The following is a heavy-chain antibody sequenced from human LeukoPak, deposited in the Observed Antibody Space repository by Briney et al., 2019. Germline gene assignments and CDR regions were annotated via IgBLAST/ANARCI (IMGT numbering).Heavy chain of an antibody. D-gene: IGHD3-3*01. CDR3: AKGRGLRFYDWLLKKDAFDI. CDR1: GFTFEDYG. Sequence: GRSLRLSCAASGFTFEDYGMHWVRQVPGKGLEWVSSISWHSNNIAYAESVKGRFNISRDNAKNSLSLQMNSLRPEDTALYYCAKGRGLRFYDWLLKKDAFDIWGQGTVVTVSP. CDR2: ISWHSNNI. V-gene: IGHV3-9*01. J-gene: IGHJ3*02.